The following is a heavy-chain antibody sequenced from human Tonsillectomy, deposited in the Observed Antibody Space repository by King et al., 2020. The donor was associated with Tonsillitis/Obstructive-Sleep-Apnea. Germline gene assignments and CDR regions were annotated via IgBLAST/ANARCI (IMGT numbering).Heavy chain of an antibody. V-gene: IGHV3-64D*06. J-gene: IGHJ3*02. CDR3: VKRVRNHLWGPPGAFDI. CDR2: VSSTGDVT. D-gene: IGHD2/OR15-2a*01. Sequence: DVQLVESGGGLVQPGGSLRLSCSASGFVFSSYAIHWVRQAPGKGPEYVSGVSSTGDVTYYTDSVKGRFTISRDNSRNTLFLQMSSLRLEDTAVYYCVKRVRNHLWGPPGAFDIWGQGTMVTVAS. CDR1: GFVFSSYA.